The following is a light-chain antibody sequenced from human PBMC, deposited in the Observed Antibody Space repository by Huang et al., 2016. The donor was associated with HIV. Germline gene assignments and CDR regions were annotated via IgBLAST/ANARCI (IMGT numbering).Light chain of an antibody. V-gene: IGKV3-15*01. J-gene: IGKJ2*01. CDR2: DAA. Sequence: ETVMTLFPATLSVSPGEEVTLSCRASQSVSTNLAWYQQKPGQAPRLRLDDAATRATGTAVRFSGSGSGTEFTLTISSLQSEDFAIYYCQHYNGWPETFGRGTKLEIK. CDR1: QSVSTN. CDR3: QHYNGWPET.